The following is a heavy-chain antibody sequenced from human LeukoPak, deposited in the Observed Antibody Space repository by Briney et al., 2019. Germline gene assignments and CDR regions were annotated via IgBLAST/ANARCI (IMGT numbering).Heavy chain of an antibody. V-gene: IGHV3-30*18. CDR3: AKDRGHIVVVALLDY. J-gene: IGHJ4*02. CDR2: ISCDGSNK. CDR1: GFTFSSYG. D-gene: IGHD2-21*01. Sequence: GGSLRLSCAASGFTFSSYGMHWVRQAPGKGLEWVAVISCDGSNKYYADSVKGRFTISRDNSKNTLYLQMNSLRAEDTAVYYCAKDRGHIVVVALLDYWGQGTLVTVSS.